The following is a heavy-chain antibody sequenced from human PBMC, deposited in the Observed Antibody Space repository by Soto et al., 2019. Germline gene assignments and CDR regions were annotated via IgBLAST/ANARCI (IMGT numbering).Heavy chain of an antibody. CDR2: IYYSGST. CDR3: ARYYGSGSYYVNDAFDI. J-gene: IGHJ3*02. V-gene: IGHV4-59*01. CDR1: GGSISSYY. Sequence: NPSETLSLTCTVSGGSISSYYWSWIRQPPGKGLEWIGYIYYSGSTNYNPSLKSRVTISVDTSKNQFSLKLSSVTAADTAVYYCARYYGSGSYYVNDAFDIWGQGTMVTVSS. D-gene: IGHD3-10*01.